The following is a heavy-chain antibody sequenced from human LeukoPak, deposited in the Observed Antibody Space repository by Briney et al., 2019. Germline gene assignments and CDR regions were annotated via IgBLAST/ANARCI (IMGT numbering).Heavy chain of an antibody. Sequence: SETLSLTCAVYGGSFSGYYWSWIRQPPGKGLHWIGYVYYSGGTNYNPSLKSRVTISADTSKNQFSLRLSSVTAADTAVYYCARGLNNRKSGRRFDVFEIWGQGTMVTVSS. J-gene: IGHJ3*02. CDR1: GGSFSGYY. CDR3: ARGLNNRKSGRRFDVFEI. D-gene: IGHD2/OR15-2a*01. V-gene: IGHV4-59*01. CDR2: VYYSGGT.